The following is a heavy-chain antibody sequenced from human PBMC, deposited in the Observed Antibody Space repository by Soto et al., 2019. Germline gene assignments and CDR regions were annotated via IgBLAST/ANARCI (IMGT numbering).Heavy chain of an antibody. CDR1: GGSISSYY. V-gene: IGHV4-59*01. D-gene: IGHD3-10*01. CDR3: ARVVWGEYGSGSYRLYYYSGMDV. J-gene: IGHJ6*02. CDR2: IYYSGST. Sequence: LSLTCTVSGGSISSYYWSWIRQPPGKGLDWIGYIYYSGSTNYNPSLKSRVTISVDTSKNQFSLKLSSVTAADTAVYYCARVVWGEYGSGSYRLYYYSGMDVWGQGTTVTVSS.